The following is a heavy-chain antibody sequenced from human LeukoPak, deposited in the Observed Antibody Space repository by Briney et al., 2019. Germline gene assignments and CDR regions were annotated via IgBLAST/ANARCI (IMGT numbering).Heavy chain of an antibody. J-gene: IGHJ5*02. V-gene: IGHV3-20*04. D-gene: IGHD1-26*01. Sequence: PGGSLRLSCAASGFTFDDYGMSWDRQGPGKGLEWVSGINWNGGNTGYADPVKGRFTIFRDNAKNSLYLEMDSLRVEDTALYYCARTSDGNWFDPWGQGTLVTVSS. CDR2: INWNGGNT. CDR3: ARTSDGNWFDP. CDR1: GFTFDDYG.